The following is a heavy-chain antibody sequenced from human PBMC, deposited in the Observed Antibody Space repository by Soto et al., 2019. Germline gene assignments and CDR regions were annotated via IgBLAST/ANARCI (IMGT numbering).Heavy chain of an antibody. Sequence: GGSLTLSCASSGFTFSSYGMRWVRQAPGKGLEWVAVISYDGSNKYYADSVKGRFTISRDNSKNTLYLQMNSLRAEDTAVYHCAKDRSHSGSYISYWGQGTLVTVSS. D-gene: IGHD1-26*01. CDR2: ISYDGSNK. V-gene: IGHV3-30*18. CDR3: AKDRSHSGSYISY. CDR1: GFTFSSYG. J-gene: IGHJ4*02.